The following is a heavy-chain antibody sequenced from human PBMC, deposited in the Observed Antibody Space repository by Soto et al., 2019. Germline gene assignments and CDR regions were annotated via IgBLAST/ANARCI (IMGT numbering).Heavy chain of an antibody. CDR3: ARDVGLGGSSLTAMVV. Sequence: ASVKVSCKASGYTFTSYYMHWVRQAPGQGLEWMGIINPSGGSTSYAQKFRGRVTMTRDTSTSTVYMELSSLRSEDTAVYYCARDVGLGGSSLTAMVVWGQRSLVTVSS. CDR2: INPSGGST. J-gene: IGHJ4*02. CDR1: GYTFTSYY. V-gene: IGHV1-46*01. D-gene: IGHD5-18*01.